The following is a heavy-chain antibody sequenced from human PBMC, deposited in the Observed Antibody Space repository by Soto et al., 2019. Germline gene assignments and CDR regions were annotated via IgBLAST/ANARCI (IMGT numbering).Heavy chain of an antibody. J-gene: IGHJ4*02. D-gene: IGHD3-16*01. CDR3: ARDRTFDRNDY. CDR2: ISANNGNT. CDR1: GYTFISNG. V-gene: IGHV1-18*01. Sequence: GASVKVSCKGSGYTFISNGISWVRQAPGQGLEWMGWISANNGNTNYAQKLQGRVTMTTDTSTSTAYMELRSLRSDDTAVYYCARDRTFDRNDYWGQGTLVTVSS.